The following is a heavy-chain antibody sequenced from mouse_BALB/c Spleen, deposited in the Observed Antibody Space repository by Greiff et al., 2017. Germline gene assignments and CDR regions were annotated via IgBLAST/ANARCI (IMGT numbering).Heavy chain of an antibody. CDR3: ARRGPSYAMDY. D-gene: IGHD3-3*01. J-gene: IGHJ4*01. CDR2: INPYNDGT. Sequence: EVQLQESGPELVKPGASVKMSCKASGYTFTSYVMHWVKQKPGQGLEWIGYINPYNDGTKYNEKFKGKATLTSDKSSSTAYMELSSLTSEDSAVYYCARRGPSYAMDYWGQGTSVTVSS. V-gene: IGHV1-14*01. CDR1: GYTFTSYV.